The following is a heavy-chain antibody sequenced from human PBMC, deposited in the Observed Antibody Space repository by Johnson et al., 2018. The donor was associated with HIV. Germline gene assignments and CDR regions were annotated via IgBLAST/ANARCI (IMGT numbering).Heavy chain of an antibody. J-gene: IGHJ3*02. Sequence: VQLVESGGGLVQPGGSLRLSCAASRSSFNKYWMTWVRQAPGNALEWVAGIKEDVSEKYYVDSVKGRFTIPRDNAKHSLYLQMNSLKTEDTAVYYCTTEVREEKAFDIWGQGTMVTVSS. D-gene: IGHD1-26*01. CDR2: IKEDVSEK. CDR3: TTEVREEKAFDI. V-gene: IGHV3-7*03. CDR1: RSSFNKYW.